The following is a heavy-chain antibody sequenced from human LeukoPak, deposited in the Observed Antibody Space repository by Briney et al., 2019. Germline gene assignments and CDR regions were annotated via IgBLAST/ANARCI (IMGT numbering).Heavy chain of an antibody. D-gene: IGHD3-10*01. V-gene: IGHV1-2*02. CDR2: INPNSGGT. CDR3: ALGGSGSYYRPPSYSYGMDV. CDR1: GYTFTGYY. Sequence: ASVKVSCKASGYTFTGYYMHWVRQAPGQGLEWVGWINPNSGGTNYAQKFQGRVTMTRDTSISTAYMELSRLRSDDTAVYYCALGGSGSYYRPPSYSYGMDVWGQGTTVTVSS. J-gene: IGHJ6*02.